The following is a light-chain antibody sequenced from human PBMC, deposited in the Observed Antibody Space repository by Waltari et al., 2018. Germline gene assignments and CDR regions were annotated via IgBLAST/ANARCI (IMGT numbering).Light chain of an antibody. V-gene: IGLV8-61*01. CDR2: STN. CDR3: VLYMGSDVGV. Sequence: QTVVTQEPPGTVYPGGTVPVTCDLSPDSVSTSSSPSWYQQTPGQATLTLIYSTNIRSSGVPGRFSGSILGSKAALTITGAQADDEGDYYCVLYMGSDVGVFGGGTKVTVL. J-gene: IGLJ3*02. CDR1: PDSVSTSSS.